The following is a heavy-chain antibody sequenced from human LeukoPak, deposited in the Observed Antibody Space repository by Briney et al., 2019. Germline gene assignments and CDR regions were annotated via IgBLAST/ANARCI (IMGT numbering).Heavy chain of an antibody. CDR2: FYGSGST. J-gene: IGHJ6*03. D-gene: IGHD2-8*01. Sequence: SETLSLTCTVSGGSITSVLHYWSWIRQPAGKGLEWIGRFYGSGSTNYNPSLKSRVTISVDTSKNQFSLKLSSVTAADTAVYYCGKKQGYFSNGVSPGGNYYHYYYRDVGGKGTTVTVSS. CDR1: GGSITSVLHY. V-gene: IGHV4-61*02. CDR3: GKKQGYFSNGVSPGGNYYHYYYRDV.